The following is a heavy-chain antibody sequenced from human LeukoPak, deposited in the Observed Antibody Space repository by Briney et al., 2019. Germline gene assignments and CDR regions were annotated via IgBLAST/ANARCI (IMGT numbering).Heavy chain of an antibody. Sequence: GGSLRLSCAASGFTFSSYGMSWVRQAPGKGLEWVSAISGSGGSTYYADSVKGRFTISRDNSKNTLYLQMNSLRAEDTAVYYCAKGDDYGDYVLDYWGQGTLVTVSS. V-gene: IGHV3-23*01. CDR1: GFTFSSYG. CDR2: ISGSGGST. CDR3: AKGDDYGDYVLDY. D-gene: IGHD4-17*01. J-gene: IGHJ4*02.